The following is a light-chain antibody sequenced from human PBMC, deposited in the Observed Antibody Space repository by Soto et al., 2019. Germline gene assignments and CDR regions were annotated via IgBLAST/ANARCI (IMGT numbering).Light chain of an antibody. V-gene: IGLV1-51*01. J-gene: IGLJ3*02. Sequence: QSVLTQPPSASGTPGQRITISCSGSSSNIGSHTVNWHQQVPGTAPKLLIYDNNERPSGIPDRFSGSKSGSSATLAITGLQTGDEADYYCETWDSSLAAGVFGGGTQLTVL. CDR3: ETWDSSLAAGV. CDR2: DNN. CDR1: SSNIGSHT.